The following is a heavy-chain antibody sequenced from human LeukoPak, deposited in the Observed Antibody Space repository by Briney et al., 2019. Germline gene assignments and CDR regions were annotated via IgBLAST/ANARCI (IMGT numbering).Heavy chain of an antibody. D-gene: IGHD3-16*01. Sequence: PSETLSLTCTVSGGSISSSSYYWGWIRQPPGKGLEWIGSIYYSGSTYYNPSLKSRVTISVDTSKNQFSLKLSSVTAADTAVYYCARILTYYDYVWGSPRVVAFDIWGQGTMVTVSS. CDR1: GGSISSSSYY. CDR2: IYYSGST. V-gene: IGHV4-39*07. CDR3: ARILTYYDYVWGSPRVVAFDI. J-gene: IGHJ3*02.